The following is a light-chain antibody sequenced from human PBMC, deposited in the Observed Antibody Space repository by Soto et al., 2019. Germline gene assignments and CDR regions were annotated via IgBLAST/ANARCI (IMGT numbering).Light chain of an antibody. CDR2: AAS. J-gene: IGKJ1*01. Sequence: DIRLTQSPSFLSASVGDRVTITCRASQDIAHYLAWYQQKPGKAPELLIYAASTLQSTVPSRFSGDGSGTEFTLTISSLQPEDFATYYCQQLNTYPRTFGQGTKVEF. CDR3: QQLNTYPRT. CDR1: QDIAHY. V-gene: IGKV1-9*01.